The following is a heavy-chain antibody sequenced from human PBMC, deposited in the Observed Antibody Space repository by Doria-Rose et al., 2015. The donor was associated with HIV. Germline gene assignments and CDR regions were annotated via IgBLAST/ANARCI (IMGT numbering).Heavy chain of an antibody. J-gene: IGHJ4*02. V-gene: IGHV2-26*01. CDR1: GVSLSSPGMG. CDR2: IFSDDDR. D-gene: IGHD6-13*01. Sequence: QESGPVLVKPTETLTLTCTVSGVSLSSPGMGVSWIRQPPGKALEWLASIFSDDDRSYKPSLKSRLTISRGTSRSQVVLTMTDTDPVDTATYYCARIKSSRWYHKYYFDFWGQGTLVIVSA. CDR3: ARIKSSRWYHKYYFDF.